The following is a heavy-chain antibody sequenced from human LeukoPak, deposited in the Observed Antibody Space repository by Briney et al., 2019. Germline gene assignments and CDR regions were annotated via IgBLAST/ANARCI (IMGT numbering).Heavy chain of an antibody. CDR2: ISNNGGYT. CDR3: AKQLGYCSDGSCYFPY. J-gene: IGHJ4*02. D-gene: IGHD2-15*01. Sequence: GGSLRLSCAASGFTFSNYWMSWVRQAPGKGLEWVSAISNNGGYTYYADSVQGRFTISRDNSKSTLCLQMNSLRAEDTAVYYCAKQLGYCSDGSCYFPYWGQGTLVTVSS. V-gene: IGHV3-23*01. CDR1: GFTFSNYW.